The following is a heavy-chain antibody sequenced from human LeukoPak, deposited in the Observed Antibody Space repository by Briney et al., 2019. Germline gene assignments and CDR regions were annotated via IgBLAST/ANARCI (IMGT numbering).Heavy chain of an antibody. CDR2: IYTSGST. J-gene: IGHJ6*03. Sequence: PSETLSLTCTVSGGSISSYYWSWIRQPAGKGLEWIGRIYTSGSTNYNPSLKSRVTMSVDTSKNQFPLKLSSVTAADTAVYYCARDSKAVAGRDPNYYYYMDVWGKGTTVTVSS. CDR3: ARDSKAVAGRDPNYYYYMDV. CDR1: GGSISSYY. V-gene: IGHV4-4*07. D-gene: IGHD6-19*01.